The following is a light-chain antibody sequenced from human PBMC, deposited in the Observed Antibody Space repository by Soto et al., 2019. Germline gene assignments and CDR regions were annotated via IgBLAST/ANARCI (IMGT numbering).Light chain of an antibody. Sequence: QSVLTQQPSVSAAPGQKVTISCSGSSSNIGGNSVSWYQQLPGTAPKLLIYDDNKRPSGIPDRFSGTNSGTSATLGITGFQTGDEAAYYCSSYSRSTAYVFGTGTKVTV. CDR3: SSYSRSTAYV. J-gene: IGLJ1*01. V-gene: IGLV1-51*01. CDR2: DDN. CDR1: SSNIGGNS.